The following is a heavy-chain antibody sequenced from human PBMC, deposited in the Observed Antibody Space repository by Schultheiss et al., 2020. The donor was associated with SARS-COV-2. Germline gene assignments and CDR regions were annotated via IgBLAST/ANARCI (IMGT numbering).Heavy chain of an antibody. J-gene: IGHJ6*03. V-gene: IGHV4-4*07. Sequence: GSLSLTCTVSGGSISSYYWSWIRQPAGKGLEWIGRIYTSGSTNYNPSLKSRVTISVDTSKNQFSLKLSSVTAADTAVYYCARGRFDIVVVPAAGYMDVWGKGTTVTVSS. CDR2: IYTSGST. D-gene: IGHD2-2*01. CDR3: ARGRFDIVVVPAAGYMDV. CDR1: GGSISSYY.